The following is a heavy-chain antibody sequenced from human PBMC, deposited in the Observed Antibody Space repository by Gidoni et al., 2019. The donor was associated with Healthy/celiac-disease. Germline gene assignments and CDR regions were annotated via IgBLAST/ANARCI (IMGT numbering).Heavy chain of an antibody. D-gene: IGHD2-15*01. CDR3: ARDGYCSGGSCYSGEWFDP. V-gene: IGHV4-39*07. CDR1: GGSISSSRYY. CDR2: IYYSGRT. J-gene: IGHJ5*02. Sequence: QLRLQESGPGLVKPSETLSLTCTVPGGSISSSRYYWGWIRQPPGKGLEWIGSIYYSGRTYYNPSLKSRVTISVDTSKNQFSLKLSSVTAADTAVYYCARDGYCSGGSCYSGEWFDPWGQGTLVTVSS.